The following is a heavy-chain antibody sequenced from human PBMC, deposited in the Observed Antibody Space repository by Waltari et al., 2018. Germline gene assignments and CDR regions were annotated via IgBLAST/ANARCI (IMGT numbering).Heavy chain of an antibody. D-gene: IGHD3-22*01. J-gene: IGHJ3*02. V-gene: IGHV4-61*02. CDR3: AREEVVVVSNDAFDI. Sequence: QVQLQESGPGLVKPSQTLSLTCTVSGGSISSGSYYWSWIRKPAGKGLEWIGRIYTSGSTNYNPSLKSRVTISVDTSKNQFSLKLSSVTAADTAVYYCAREEVVVVSNDAFDIWGQGTMVTVSS. CDR2: IYTSGST. CDR1: GGSISSGSYY.